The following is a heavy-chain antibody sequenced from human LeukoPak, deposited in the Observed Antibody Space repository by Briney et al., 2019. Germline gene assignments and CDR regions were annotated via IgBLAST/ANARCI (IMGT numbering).Heavy chain of an antibody. Sequence: HPGGSLRLSCAASGFTVSSNYMSWVRQAPGKGLEWVSVIYSGGSTYYADSVKGRFTISRDNSKNTLYLQMNSLRAEDTAVYYCARGRTLRFLEWFVFDYWGQGTLVTVSS. CDR2: IYSGGST. D-gene: IGHD3-3*01. V-gene: IGHV3-66*02. J-gene: IGHJ4*02. CDR3: ARGRTLRFLEWFVFDY. CDR1: GFTVSSNY.